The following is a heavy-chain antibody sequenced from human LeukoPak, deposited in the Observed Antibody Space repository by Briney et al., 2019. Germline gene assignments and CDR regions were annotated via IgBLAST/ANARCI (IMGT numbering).Heavy chain of an antibody. CDR2: ISGSGDST. CDR1: GFTVSSNY. Sequence: GGSLRLSCAASGFTVSSNYMSWVRQAPGKGLEWVSGISGSGDSTYYADSAKGRFTISRDNSKNTLFLQMNSLRAEDTAAYYCAKVRAPSGWFNSDYWGQGTLVTVSS. J-gene: IGHJ4*02. V-gene: IGHV3-23*01. CDR3: AKVRAPSGWFNSDY. D-gene: IGHD6-19*01.